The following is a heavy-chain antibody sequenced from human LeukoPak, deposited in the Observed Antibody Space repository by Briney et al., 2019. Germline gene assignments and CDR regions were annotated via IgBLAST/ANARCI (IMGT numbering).Heavy chain of an antibody. V-gene: IGHV1-8*01. CDR2: MNPNSGNT. D-gene: IGHD3-16*02. CDR3: ARRMITFGGVIAN. Sequence: EASVKVSCKASVYTFTSYDINWVRQATGQGLEWMGWMNPNSGNTGYAQKFQGRVTMTRNTSISTAYMELSSLRSEDTAVYYCARRMITFGGVIANWGQGTLVTVS. J-gene: IGHJ4*02. CDR1: VYTFTSYD.